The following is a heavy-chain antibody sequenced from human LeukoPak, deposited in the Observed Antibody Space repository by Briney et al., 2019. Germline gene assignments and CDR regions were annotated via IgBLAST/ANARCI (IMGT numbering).Heavy chain of an antibody. V-gene: IGHV3-30*18. J-gene: IGHJ5*02. CDR1: GFTFSSYG. Sequence: GGSLRLSCAASGFTFSSYGMHWVRQAPGKGLEWVAVISYDGSNKYYADSVKGRFTISRDNSKNTPYLQMNSLRAEDTAVYYCAKGRGFDPWGQGTLVTVSS. CDR3: AKGRGFDP. CDR2: ISYDGSNK.